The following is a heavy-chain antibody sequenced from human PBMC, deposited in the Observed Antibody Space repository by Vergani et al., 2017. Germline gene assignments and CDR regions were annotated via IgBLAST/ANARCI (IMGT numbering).Heavy chain of an antibody. Sequence: QVQLVQSGAEVKKPGSSVKVSCKASGGTFSSYAISWVRQAPGQGLEWMGGIIPIFGTANYAQKFQGRVTITADESTSTAYMELSSLRSEDTAVYYCARETLPCSRTSCYMASDAFDIWGQGTMVTVSS. V-gene: IGHV1-69*01. CDR2: IIPIFGTA. CDR1: GGTFSSYA. D-gene: IGHD2-2*02. CDR3: ARETLPCSRTSCYMASDAFDI. J-gene: IGHJ3*02.